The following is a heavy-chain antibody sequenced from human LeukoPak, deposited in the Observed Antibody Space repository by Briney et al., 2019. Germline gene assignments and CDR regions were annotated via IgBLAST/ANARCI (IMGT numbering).Heavy chain of an antibody. V-gene: IGHV3-11*06. CDR3: ARRTEDTAMVYDY. CDR1: GFTFIDYY. J-gene: IGHJ4*02. Sequence: GGSLRLSCAASGFTFIDYYMSRIRQAPGKGLEWVSYISSSSSYTNYADSVKGRFTISRDNAKNSLYLQMNSLRAEDTAVYYCARRTEDTAMVYDYWGQGTLVTVSS. CDR2: ISSSSSYT. D-gene: IGHD5-18*01.